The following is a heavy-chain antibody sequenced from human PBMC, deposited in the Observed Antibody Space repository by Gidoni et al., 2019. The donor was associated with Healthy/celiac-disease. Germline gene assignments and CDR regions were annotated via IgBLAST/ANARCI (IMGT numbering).Heavy chain of an antibody. CDR3: ARGWDLGGSYPPFDP. CDR2: INAGNGNT. CDR1: GYTFTSYA. Sequence: QVQLVQSGAEVKKPGASVKVSCKASGYTFTSYAMHWVRQAPGQRLEWMGWINAGNGNTKYSQKFQGRVTITRDTSASTAYMELSSLRSEDTAVYYCARGWDLGGSYPPFDPWGQGTLVTVSS. J-gene: IGHJ5*02. D-gene: IGHD1-26*01. V-gene: IGHV1-3*01.